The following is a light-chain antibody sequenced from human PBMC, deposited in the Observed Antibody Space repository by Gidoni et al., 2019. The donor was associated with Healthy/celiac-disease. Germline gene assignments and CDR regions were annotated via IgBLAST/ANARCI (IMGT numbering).Light chain of an antibody. Sequence: TVMTQSLLSLAVPLGGRTTINCQASQSVLYSSNNKTYLAWYQQKPGQPPKLLIYWASTREAGVPDRFSGSGSGTDFTLTISSLQAEDVAIYYCQQYNSTPRTFGQGTKVEIK. CDR1: QSVLYSSNNKTY. V-gene: IGKV4-1*01. CDR3: QQYNSTPRT. CDR2: WAS. J-gene: IGKJ1*01.